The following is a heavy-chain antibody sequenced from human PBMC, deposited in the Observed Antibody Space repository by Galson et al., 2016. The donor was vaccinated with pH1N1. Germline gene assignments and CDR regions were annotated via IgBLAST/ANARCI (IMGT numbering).Heavy chain of an antibody. D-gene: IGHD5-18*01. J-gene: IGHJ4*02. CDR3: ARVRSSGYNYAQQFVD. V-gene: IGHV3-30-3*01. Sequence: SLRLSCAASGFTFSVFAMHWVRQAPGEGLECVAVISSSGDNIFYADSVKARFTITRDSSKNTLYLQMHNLRPEDTAFYYCARVRSSGYNYAQQFVDWGQGTLVTVSS. CDR2: ISSSGDNI. CDR1: GFTFSVFA.